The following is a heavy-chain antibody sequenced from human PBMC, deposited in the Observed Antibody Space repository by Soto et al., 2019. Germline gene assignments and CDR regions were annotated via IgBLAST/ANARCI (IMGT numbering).Heavy chain of an antibody. Sequence: QVQLLESGGGVVQPGRSLRLSCAASGFTFSSYGMHWVRQAPGKGLEWVAVISYDGSNKYYADSVKGRFTISRDNSKNTLYLQMNSLRAEDTAVYYCAKDREYCSGGSCYYWFDPWGQGTLVTVSS. D-gene: IGHD2-15*01. V-gene: IGHV3-30*18. CDR2: ISYDGSNK. CDR3: AKDREYCSGGSCYYWFDP. J-gene: IGHJ5*02. CDR1: GFTFSSYG.